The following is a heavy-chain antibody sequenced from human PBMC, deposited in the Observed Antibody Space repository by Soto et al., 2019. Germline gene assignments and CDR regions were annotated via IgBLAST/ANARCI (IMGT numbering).Heavy chain of an antibody. D-gene: IGHD1-1*01. CDR1: GASFSSYY. CDR3: AGLQINYYYMDV. CDR2: IYYSGSR. Sequence: PSETLSLTCTVSGASFSSYYWTWIRQPPGKGLEWIGDIYYSGSRTYTPSLKSRVTISVDMSRNQFSLRLSSVTAADTAVYYCAGLQINYYYMDVWGKGTTVTVSS. J-gene: IGHJ6*03. V-gene: IGHV4-59*01.